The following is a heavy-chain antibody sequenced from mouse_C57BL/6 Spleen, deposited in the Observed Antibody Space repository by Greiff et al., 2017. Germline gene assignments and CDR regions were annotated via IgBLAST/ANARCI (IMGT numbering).Heavy chain of an antibody. Sequence: EVKLVESGGGLVQPGGSLKLSCAASGFTFSDYYMYWVRQTPEKRLEWVAYLSNGGGSTYYPDTVKGRFTISRDNAKNTLYLQMSRLKSEDTAMYYCARQDFYGSSWTWFAYWGQGTLVTVSA. CDR2: LSNGGGST. CDR1: GFTFSDYY. CDR3: ARQDFYGSSWTWFAY. V-gene: IGHV5-12*01. D-gene: IGHD1-1*01. J-gene: IGHJ3*01.